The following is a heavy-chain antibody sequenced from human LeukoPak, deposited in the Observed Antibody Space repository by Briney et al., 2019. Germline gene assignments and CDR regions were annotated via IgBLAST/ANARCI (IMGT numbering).Heavy chain of an antibody. CDR2: INPNSGGT. V-gene: IGHV1-2*02. Sequence: GSVKVSCKASGYTFTGYYMHWVRQAPGQGLEWVGWINPNSGGTNDAQKFQGRVTMTRDTSISTAYMEMSRMRSDDTAVYYCARGKQQLVGGYWGQGTLVTVTA. D-gene: IGHD6-13*01. J-gene: IGHJ4*02. CDR1: GYTFTGYY. CDR3: ARGKQQLVGGY.